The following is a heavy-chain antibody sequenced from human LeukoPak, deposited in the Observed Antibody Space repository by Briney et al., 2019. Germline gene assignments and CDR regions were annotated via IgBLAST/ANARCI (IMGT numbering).Heavy chain of an antibody. J-gene: IGHJ6*03. CDR3: ARAAAKLSYMDV. CDR2: IYHSGST. D-gene: IGHD6-25*01. Sequence: PSETLSLTCTVSGHSISSGYYWGWIRQPPGEGLDWIGNIYHSGSTYYNPSLKSRVTISVDTSKNQFSLKVRSVTAADTAVYYCARAAAKLSYMDVWGKGTTVTVSS. CDR1: GHSISSGYY. V-gene: IGHV4-38-2*02.